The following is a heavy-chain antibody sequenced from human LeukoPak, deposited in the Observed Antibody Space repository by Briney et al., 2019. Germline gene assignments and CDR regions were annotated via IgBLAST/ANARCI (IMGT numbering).Heavy chain of an antibody. Sequence: PGGSLRLSCAASGFTFSDYYMSWIRQAPGKGLEWVSYISSSGSNIYYADSVKGRFTISRDNAKNSLYLQMSSLRAEDTAVYYCASSYYYDSSGYYLWGQGTLVTVSS. CDR1: GFTFSDYY. D-gene: IGHD3-22*01. CDR2: ISSSGSNI. V-gene: IGHV3-11*04. J-gene: IGHJ4*02. CDR3: ASSYYYDSSGYYL.